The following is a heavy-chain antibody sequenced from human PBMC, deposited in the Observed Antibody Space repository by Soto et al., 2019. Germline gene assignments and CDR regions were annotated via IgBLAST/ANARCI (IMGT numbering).Heavy chain of an antibody. V-gene: IGHV3-21*01. CDR3: ARDPTIVATIDPDWFDP. CDR1: GFTFSSYS. D-gene: IGHD5-12*01. CDR2: ISSSSSYI. Sequence: GGSLRLSCAASGFTFSSYSMNWVRQAPGKGLEWVSSISSSSSYIYYADSVKGRFTISRDNAKNSLYLQMNSLRAEDTAVYYCARDPTIVATIDPDWFDPWGQGTLVTVSS. J-gene: IGHJ5*02.